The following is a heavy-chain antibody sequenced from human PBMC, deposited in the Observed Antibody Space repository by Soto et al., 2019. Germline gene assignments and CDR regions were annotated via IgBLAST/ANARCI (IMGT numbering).Heavy chain of an antibody. J-gene: IGHJ5*02. CDR3: ARAIVGPTTTGWLDP. CDR2: IIPIFGTA. V-gene: IGHV1-69*01. D-gene: IGHD1-26*01. Sequence: QVQLVQSGAEVKNPGSSVKVSCKASGGTFSRYAISWVRQAPGQGLEWMGGIIPIFGTANYAQKFQGRVTITADESTSTDYMELSSLRFEDTAVYYCARAIVGPTTTGWLDPWGQGTLVNVSS. CDR1: GGTFSRYA.